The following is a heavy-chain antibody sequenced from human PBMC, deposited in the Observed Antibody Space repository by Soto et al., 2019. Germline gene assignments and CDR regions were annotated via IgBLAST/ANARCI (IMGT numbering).Heavy chain of an antibody. CDR3: ALARPTVTQMLYYSGMDV. D-gene: IGHD4-4*01. V-gene: IGHV4-61*01. CDR2: IYYSGSD. J-gene: IGHJ6*04. Sequence: PSETRSLTCTVSGGSVSSGSYSWGWIRQPPGKGLEWIGYIYYSGSDNYNPSLKSRVPISVDTSKNQFALKLSSVTAAETAVYYCALARPTVTQMLYYSGMDVWGKWTTVTVSS. CDR1: GGSVSSGSYS.